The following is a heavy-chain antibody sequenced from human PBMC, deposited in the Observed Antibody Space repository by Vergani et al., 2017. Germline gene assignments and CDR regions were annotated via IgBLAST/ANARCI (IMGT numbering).Heavy chain of an antibody. CDR2: IYPGDSDT. CDR1: GYSFTSYW. CDR3: ARDRVVVVPAARRPDYYYYYGMDV. D-gene: IGHD2-2*01. V-gene: IGHV5-51*01. Sequence: EVQLVQSGAEVKKPGESLKISCKGSGYSFTSYWIGWVRQMPGKGLEWMGIIYPGDSDTRYSPSFQGQVTISADKSISTAYLQWSSLKASDTAMYYCARDRVVVVPAARRPDYYYYYGMDVWGQGTTVTVSS. J-gene: IGHJ6*02.